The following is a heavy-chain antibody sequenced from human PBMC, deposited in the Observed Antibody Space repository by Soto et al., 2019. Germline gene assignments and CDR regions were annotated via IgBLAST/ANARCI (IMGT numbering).Heavy chain of an antibody. CDR1: GFTFNTFA. CDR3: ARALDF. J-gene: IGHJ4*02. Sequence: QVRLGESGGGVVQPGRSLRLSCAASGFTFNTFAMHWVRQSPGKGLEWVAAISYDGPYKYHADSVKGRFTISRDNAKNMLFLQMSSLTTADTALYYCARALDFWGQGTQVTVSS. CDR2: ISYDGPYK. V-gene: IGHV3-30-3*01.